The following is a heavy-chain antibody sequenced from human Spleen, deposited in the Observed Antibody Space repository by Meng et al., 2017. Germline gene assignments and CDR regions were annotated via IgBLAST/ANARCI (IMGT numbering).Heavy chain of an antibody. Sequence: GESLKISCAASGFTFSSYWMSWVRQAPGKGLEWVANIKQDGSEKYYVDSVKGRFTISRDNATNSLYLQMNSLRAEDTAVYYCARDRFLDYGDSGALGYWGLGTLVTVSS. CDR2: IKQDGSEK. J-gene: IGHJ4*02. CDR3: ARDRFLDYGDSGALGY. D-gene: IGHD4-17*01. V-gene: IGHV3-7*01. CDR1: GFTFSSYW.